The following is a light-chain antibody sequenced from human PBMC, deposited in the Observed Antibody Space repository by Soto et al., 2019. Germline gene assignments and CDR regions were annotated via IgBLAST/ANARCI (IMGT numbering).Light chain of an antibody. J-gene: IGKJ5*01. Sequence: EIVMTQSPATLSVSPGERATLSCRASQSVSSNLAWYQQKPGQAPWLLIYGASSRATGIPDRFSGSGSGTDFTLTISRLEPEDFAVYYCQQYGGSPPITFGQGTRLEIK. CDR2: GAS. CDR3: QQYGGSPPIT. V-gene: IGKV3-20*01. CDR1: QSVSSN.